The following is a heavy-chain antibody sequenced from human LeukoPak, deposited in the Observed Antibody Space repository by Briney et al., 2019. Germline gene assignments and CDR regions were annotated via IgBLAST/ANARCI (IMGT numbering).Heavy chain of an antibody. D-gene: IGHD3-10*01. CDR3: ARVEWFGELSPFDI. J-gene: IGHJ3*02. V-gene: IGHV4-34*01. Sequence: SETLSLTCAVYVGSFSGYYWSWIRQPPGKGLEWIGEINHSGSTNYNPSLKSRVTTSVDPSKNQVSLKVTSVTAADTAVYYCARVEWFGELSPFDIWGQGTMVTVSS. CDR2: INHSGST. CDR1: VGSFSGYY.